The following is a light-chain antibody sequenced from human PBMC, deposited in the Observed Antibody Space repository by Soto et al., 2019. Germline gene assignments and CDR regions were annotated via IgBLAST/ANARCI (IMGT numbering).Light chain of an antibody. Sequence: EIVLSQSPGARSFSAAERTTLSFRALQTVRNNYVAWYQEKPGQAPRLLIYDASSRATGIPDRFSGGGSGTDFTLTISSLEPEDFAIYYCQQRQYWPPITFGQGTRLEIK. CDR3: QQRQYWPPIT. CDR1: QTVRNNY. CDR2: DAS. J-gene: IGKJ5*01. V-gene: IGKV3D-20*02.